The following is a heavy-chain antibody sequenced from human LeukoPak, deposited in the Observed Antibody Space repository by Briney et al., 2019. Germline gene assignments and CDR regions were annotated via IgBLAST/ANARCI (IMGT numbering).Heavy chain of an antibody. CDR2: IYTTGST. V-gene: IGHV4-4*07. CDR1: GGSISSYY. CDR3: ARQLAAAGTAGFDY. J-gene: IGHJ4*02. Sequence: SETLSLTCTVSGGSISSYYWSWIRQPAGKGLEWIGRIYTTGSTNYNPSLKSRVTMPVDTSKNQFSLKLSSVTAADTAVYYCARQLAAAGTAGFDYWGQGTLVTVSS. D-gene: IGHD6-13*01.